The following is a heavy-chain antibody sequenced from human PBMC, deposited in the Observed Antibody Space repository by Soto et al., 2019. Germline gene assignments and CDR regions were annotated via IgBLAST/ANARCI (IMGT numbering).Heavy chain of an antibody. V-gene: IGHV3-64*01. D-gene: IGHD6-19*01. Sequence: GGSLRLSCAASGFTFSGYSMFWVRQAPGKGLEYVSAINTNGVNTFYAKSVKGRFTISRDNSKNTMYLQMGSLRAEDMAVYYCARGRVEDSSGWATYFDYWGQGTLVTVSS. J-gene: IGHJ4*02. CDR3: ARGRVEDSSGWATYFDY. CDR1: GFTFSGYS. CDR2: INTNGVNT.